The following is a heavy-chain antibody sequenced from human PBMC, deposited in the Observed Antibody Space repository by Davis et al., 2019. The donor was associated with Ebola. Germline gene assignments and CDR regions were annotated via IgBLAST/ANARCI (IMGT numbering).Heavy chain of an antibody. D-gene: IGHD1-26*01. CDR2: VSGSGGST. CDR1: GFTSSSYA. V-gene: IGHV3-23*01. J-gene: IGHJ5*02. Sequence: GGSLRLSCAASGFTSSSYALSWVRQAPGKGLEWVSAVSGSGGSTFYADSVKGRFTISRDNSKNTLYLQMNSLRAEDTAVYYCANWVLVGPTTWGQGTLVTVSS. CDR3: ANWVLVGPTT.